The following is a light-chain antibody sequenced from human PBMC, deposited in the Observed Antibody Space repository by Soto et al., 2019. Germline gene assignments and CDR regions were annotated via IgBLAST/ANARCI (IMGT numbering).Light chain of an antibody. J-gene: IGKJ2*01. CDR3: QQSYIAPYT. CDR2: TAS. CDR1: QSMNNY. V-gene: IGKV1-39*01. Sequence: DIPMTQSPPSLSASVGDRVTITCRASQSMNNYLNWYQQKPGKAPNVLIYTASTLQTGVPSRFSGSGSGTEFTLTISSLQPEDFATYYCQQSYIAPYTFGQGTKLGIK.